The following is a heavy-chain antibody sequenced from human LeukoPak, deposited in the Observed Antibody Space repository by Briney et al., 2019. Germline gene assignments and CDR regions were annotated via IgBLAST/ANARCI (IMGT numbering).Heavy chain of an antibody. CDR3: ARFNSGFDP. CDR2: IYYSGST. CDR1: GGSISNYY. V-gene: IGHV4-59*01. Sequence: SETLSLTCTVSGGSISNYYWSWIRQPPGKGLEWVGYIYYSGSTNYNPSLKSRVTISVDTSKNQFSLKLSSVTAADTAVYYCARFNSGFDPWGQGTLVTVSS. J-gene: IGHJ5*02. D-gene: IGHD5-18*01.